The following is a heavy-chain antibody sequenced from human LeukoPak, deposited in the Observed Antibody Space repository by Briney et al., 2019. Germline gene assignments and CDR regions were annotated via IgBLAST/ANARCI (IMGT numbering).Heavy chain of an antibody. CDR1: GFTFRSYW. V-gene: IGHV3-74*01. J-gene: IGHJ4*02. CDR2: MNSDGSTT. CDR3: ATVGLVGAPTFDY. D-gene: IGHD1-26*01. Sequence: GGSLRLSCEASGFTFRSYWMHWVRQAPGKGLVWVSRMNSDGSTTSYADSVKGRFTISRDNAKNALYLQMNSLRAEDTAVYYCATVGLVGAPTFDYWGQGTLVTVSS.